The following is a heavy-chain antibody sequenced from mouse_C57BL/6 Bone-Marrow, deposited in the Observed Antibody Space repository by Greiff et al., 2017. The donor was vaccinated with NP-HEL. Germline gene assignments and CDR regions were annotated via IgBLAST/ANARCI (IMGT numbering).Heavy chain of an antibody. J-gene: IGHJ3*01. CDR1: GYAFRSSW. D-gene: IGHD1-1*01. CDR2: IYPGDGDT. CDR3: ARGGYGRGFAY. V-gene: IGHV1-82*01. Sequence: VKLMESGPELVKPGASVKISCKASGYAFRSSWMNWVKQRPGKGLEWIGRIYPGDGDTNYNGKFKGKATLTADKSSSTAYMQLSSLTSEDSAVYFCARGGYGRGFAYWGQGTLVTVSA.